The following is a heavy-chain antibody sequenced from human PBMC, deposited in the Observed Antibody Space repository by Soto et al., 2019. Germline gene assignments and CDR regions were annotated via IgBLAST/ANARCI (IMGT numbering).Heavy chain of an antibody. Sequence: QVQLVQSGAEVKKPGASVKVSCKASGYTFTSYDINWVRQATGQGLEWMGWMNPNSGNTGYAQKFQGRVTMTRNTSISTAYMELSSLRSEDTAVYYCARVVVVAATQYYWYFDLWGRGTLVTVSS. CDR3: ARVVVVAATQYYWYFDL. CDR1: GYTFTSYD. V-gene: IGHV1-8*01. CDR2: MNPNSGNT. J-gene: IGHJ2*01. D-gene: IGHD2-15*01.